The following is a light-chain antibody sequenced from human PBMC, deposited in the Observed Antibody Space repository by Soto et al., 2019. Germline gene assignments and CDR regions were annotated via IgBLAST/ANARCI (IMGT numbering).Light chain of an antibody. Sequence: DIQMTQSPSSLSASVGDRVTITCRASQNINKFLNWYQQKPGTAPKLLIYVASTLQGGVPSRFSGSGSGTDFTLTISSLHPEDFATYYCQQSYTTPQTFGQGTKVEIK. CDR2: VAS. J-gene: IGKJ1*01. CDR1: QNINKF. CDR3: QQSYTTPQT. V-gene: IGKV1-39*01.